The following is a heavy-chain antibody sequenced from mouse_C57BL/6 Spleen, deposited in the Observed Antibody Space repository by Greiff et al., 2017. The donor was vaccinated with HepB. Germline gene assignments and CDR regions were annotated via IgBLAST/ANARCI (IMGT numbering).Heavy chain of an antibody. J-gene: IGHJ3*01. Sequence: VKLEESGPGLVQPSQSLSITCTVSGFSFTSYGVHWVRQSPGKGLEWLGVIWRGGSTDYNAAFMSRLSITKDNSKSQVFFKMNSLQADDTAIYYCAKNLTGFAYWGQGTLVTVSA. D-gene: IGHD4-1*01. CDR3: AKNLTGFAY. CDR1: GFSFTSYG. CDR2: IWRGGST. V-gene: IGHV2-5*01.